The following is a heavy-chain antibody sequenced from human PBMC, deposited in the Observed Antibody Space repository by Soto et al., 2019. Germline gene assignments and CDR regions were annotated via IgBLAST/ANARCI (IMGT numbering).Heavy chain of an antibody. CDR2: VYSSGNT. CDR1: GGSINHYY. J-gene: IGHJ4*02. CDR3: ARGGGPVIEVANYDY. D-gene: IGHD2-21*01. V-gene: IGHV4-59*01. Sequence: QVQLQESGPGLVKPSETLSLTCTVSGGSINHYYWSWIRQPPGKGLEWIGYVYSSGNTNDNPRLKGRVPISINTSPSQYSLKLSSVNAADAAVYYCARGGGPVIEVANYDYWGQGNLVTVSS.